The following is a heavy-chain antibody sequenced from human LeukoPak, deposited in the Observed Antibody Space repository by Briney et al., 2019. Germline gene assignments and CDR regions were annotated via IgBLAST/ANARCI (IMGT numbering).Heavy chain of an antibody. CDR2: IYPGGNI. CDR1: EVTVTSNY. J-gene: IGHJ4*02. Sequence: GGSLRLSCAASEVTVTSNYMSWVRQAPGKGLQWVSVIYPGGNIYYADSVKGRFTISRDNAKNSLYLQMNSLRAEDTAVYYCATLWSGSYWWEYWGQGTLVTVSS. V-gene: IGHV3-53*01. D-gene: IGHD3-3*01. CDR3: ATLWSGSYWWEY.